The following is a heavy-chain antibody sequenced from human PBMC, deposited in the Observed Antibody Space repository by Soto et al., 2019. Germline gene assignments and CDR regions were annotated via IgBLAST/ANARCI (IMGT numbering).Heavy chain of an antibody. CDR3: AGGGMEWLRFAYYYYYYMAV. J-gene: IGHJ6*03. D-gene: IGHD5-12*01. V-gene: IGHV4-34*01. Sequence: SETLSLTCAVYGGSFSGYYWSWIRQPPGKGLEWIGEINHSGSTNCNPSLKSRVTISVDTSKNQFSLKLSSVTAADTAVYYCAGGGMEWLRFAYYYYYYMAVWGKGTTVTVSS. CDR1: GGSFSGYY. CDR2: INHSGST.